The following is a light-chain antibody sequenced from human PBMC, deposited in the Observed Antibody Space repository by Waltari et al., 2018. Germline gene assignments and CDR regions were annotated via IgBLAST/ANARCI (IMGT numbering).Light chain of an antibody. CDR1: NIGTRK. J-gene: IGLJ3*02. CDR3: QLWDSTWV. CDR2: RDT. Sequence: SYEATQPLSVSVALGQTAQITCRRKNIGTRKLHWYQQRPGQAPVLVIYRDTNRPSGITERFSGSNSGNTATLTISRAQAGDEADYYCQLWDSTWVFGGGTKLTVL. V-gene: IGLV3-9*01.